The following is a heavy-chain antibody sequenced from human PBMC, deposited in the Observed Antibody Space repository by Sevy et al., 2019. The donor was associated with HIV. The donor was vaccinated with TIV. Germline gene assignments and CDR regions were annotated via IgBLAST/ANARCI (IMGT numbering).Heavy chain of an antibody. J-gene: IGHJ4*02. CDR2: ISSSSSTI. CDR3: AREGCTKPHDY. Sequence: GESLKISCAASGFTFSSYSMNWVRQAPGKGLEWVSYISSSSSTIYYADSVKGRFTISRDNAKNSLYLQMNSLRAEDTAVYYCAREGCTKPHDYWGQRTLVTVSS. D-gene: IGHD2-8*01. CDR1: GFTFSSYS. V-gene: IGHV3-48*01.